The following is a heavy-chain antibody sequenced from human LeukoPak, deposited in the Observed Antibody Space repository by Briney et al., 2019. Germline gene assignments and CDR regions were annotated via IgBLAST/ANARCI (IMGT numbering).Heavy chain of an antibody. CDR1: GYTFSDHY. Sequence: GGSLRLSCAASGYTFSDHYMDWVRQAPGKGLEWVGRTRNKANSYTTEYAASVKDRFTISRDDSKNSLYLQMNSLKTEDTAVYYCARVRSGSLDYWGQGTLVTVSS. J-gene: IGHJ4*02. CDR2: TRNKANSYTT. D-gene: IGHD1-26*01. V-gene: IGHV3-72*01. CDR3: ARVRSGSLDY.